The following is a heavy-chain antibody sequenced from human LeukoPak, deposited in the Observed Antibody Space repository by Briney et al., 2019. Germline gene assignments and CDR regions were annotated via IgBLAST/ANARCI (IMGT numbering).Heavy chain of an antibody. V-gene: IGHV3-30*02. CDR1: GFTFSSYG. CDR2: IRYDGSNK. Sequence: PGGSLRLSCAASGFTFSSYGMHWVRQAPGKGLEWVAFIRYDGSNKYYADSVKGRFTISRDNAKNSLYLQMNSLRVEDTAVYYCARETRLSRIAAAGYYFDYWGQGTLVTVSS. J-gene: IGHJ4*02. D-gene: IGHD6-13*01. CDR3: ARETRLSRIAAAGYYFDY.